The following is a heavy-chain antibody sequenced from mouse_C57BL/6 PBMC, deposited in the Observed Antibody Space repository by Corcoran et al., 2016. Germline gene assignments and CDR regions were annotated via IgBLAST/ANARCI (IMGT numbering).Heavy chain of an antibody. CDR2: INPNNGGT. CDR1: GYTFTDYN. CDR3: ARRGYYYGSFAY. V-gene: IGHV1-18*01. D-gene: IGHD1-1*01. Sequence: EVQLQQSGPELVKPGASVKIPCKASGYTFTDYNMDWVKQSHGKSLEWIGDINPNNGGTIYNQKFKGKATLTVDKSSSTAYMELRSLTSEDTAVYYCARRGYYYGSFAYWGQGTLVTVSA. J-gene: IGHJ3*01.